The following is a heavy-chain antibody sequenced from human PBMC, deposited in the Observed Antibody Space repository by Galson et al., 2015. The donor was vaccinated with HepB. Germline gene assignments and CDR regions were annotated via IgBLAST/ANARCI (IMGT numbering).Heavy chain of an antibody. CDR1: GYSFDYYW. D-gene: IGHD5-24*01. CDR2: IYPGESET. Sequence: QSGAEVKGPGESLKISCQGSGYSFDYYWIAWVRQMPGKGLEWMGVIYPGESETRFGPSFQGQVSFSVDRSTSTAYLHWNSLKASDTAIYYCARLVDGYKDYWGQGTLVTVSS. CDR3: ARLVDGYKDY. V-gene: IGHV5-51*01. J-gene: IGHJ4*02.